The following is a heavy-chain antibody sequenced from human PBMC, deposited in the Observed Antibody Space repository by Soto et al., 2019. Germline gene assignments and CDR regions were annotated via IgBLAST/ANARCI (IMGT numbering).Heavy chain of an antibody. CDR1: GGIFSTYA. Sequence: QVQLVQSGAEVKKPGSSVKVSCKASGGIFSTYAISWLRQSPGQGLEWMGGIIPIFGTPNYAQRFKGRVTITADESTSTAYMELSRLRSEDTAVYYCARDRDDYGSGNYYNRFDFWGQGTLVTVSS. CDR2: IIPIFGTP. V-gene: IGHV1-69*01. J-gene: IGHJ4*02. D-gene: IGHD3-10*01. CDR3: ARDRDDYGSGNYYNRFDF.